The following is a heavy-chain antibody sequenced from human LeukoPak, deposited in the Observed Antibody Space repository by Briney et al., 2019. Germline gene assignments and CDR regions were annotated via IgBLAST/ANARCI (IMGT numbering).Heavy chain of an antibody. V-gene: IGHV3-7*01. CDR3: ARYYYGSGSYYAKYYFDY. CDR1: GFTFSSYW. J-gene: IGHJ4*02. D-gene: IGHD3-10*01. Sequence: GGSLGLSCAASGFTFSSYWMSWVRQAPGKGLEWVANIQQDGSEEYYVDSVKGRFTISRDNAKNSLYLHMNSLRAEDTAIYYCARYYYGSGSYYAKYYFDYWGQGTLVTVSS. CDR2: IQQDGSEE.